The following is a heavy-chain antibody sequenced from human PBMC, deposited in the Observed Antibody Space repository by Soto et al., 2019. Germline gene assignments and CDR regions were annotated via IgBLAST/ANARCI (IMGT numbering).Heavy chain of an antibody. J-gene: IGHJ4*02. Sequence: GGSLRLSCAAPGVIFNGYGFHWVRQAPGKGLEWVAVIWHDGSQKYYADSVKGRFTISRDNSKNTLYLQMDTLRAEDTAIYYCARAPEQRPIDYWGQGSLVTVSS. CDR2: IWHDGSQK. CDR3: ARAPEQRPIDY. CDR1: GVIFNGYG. V-gene: IGHV3-33*01. D-gene: IGHD6-19*01.